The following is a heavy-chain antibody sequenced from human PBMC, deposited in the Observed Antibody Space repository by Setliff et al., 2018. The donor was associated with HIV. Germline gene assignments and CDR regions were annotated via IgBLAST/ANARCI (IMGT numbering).Heavy chain of an antibody. J-gene: IGHJ6*03. V-gene: IGHV1-69*02. CDR2: IIPILGVA. D-gene: IGHD3-3*01. Sequence: GASVKVSCKASRRTFNSHTINWVRQAPGQGLDWMGRIIPILGVANYAQRFQGEVTITADKSTSTAYMELTSLRFDDTAMYYCVRGVQSPPHYSYYYMDVWGEGTMVTVSS. CDR3: VRGVQSPPHYSYYYMDV. CDR1: RRTFNSHT.